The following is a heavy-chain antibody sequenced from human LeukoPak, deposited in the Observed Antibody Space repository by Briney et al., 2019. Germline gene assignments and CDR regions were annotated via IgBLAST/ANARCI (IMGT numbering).Heavy chain of an antibody. CDR2: IWYDGSNK. Sequence: GRSLRLSCAASGFTFSSYGMHWVRQAPGKGLEWVAVIWYDGSNKYYADSVKGRFTISRDNSKNTLYLQMNSLRAEDTAVYYCARKLPAAGTFDYWGQGTLVTVSS. CDR1: GFTFSSYG. D-gene: IGHD6-13*01. V-gene: IGHV3-33*01. CDR3: ARKLPAAGTFDY. J-gene: IGHJ4*02.